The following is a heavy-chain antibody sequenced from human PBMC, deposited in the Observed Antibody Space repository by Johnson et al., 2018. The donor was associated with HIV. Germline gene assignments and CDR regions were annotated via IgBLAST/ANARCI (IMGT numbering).Heavy chain of an antibody. CDR2: ISDDGSNK. CDR3: AKGSWALWSP. D-gene: IGHD1-26*01. V-gene: IGHV3-30*18. J-gene: IGHJ3*01. Sequence: VQLVESGGGLVQPGGSLRLSCAASGLTFITCGMYWVRQAPGKGLEWVAVISDDGSNKYYADSVKGRFTISRDNSTNTLYLQMNSLRAEDTAVYYCAKGSWALWSPWGQGTMVAVSS. CDR1: GLTFITCG.